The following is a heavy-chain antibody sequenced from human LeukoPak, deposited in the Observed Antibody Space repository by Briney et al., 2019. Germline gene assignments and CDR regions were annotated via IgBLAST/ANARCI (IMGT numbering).Heavy chain of an antibody. Sequence: GGSLRLSCAVSGSTSNNYGMSWVRQAPGKGLEWVSGISGSGDTTLYADSVKGRFTISRDNSKNTLYLQMNSLRAEDTAVYYCGKWKYSSSVFEDYWGQGILVTVSS. D-gene: IGHD3-22*01. CDR1: GSTSNNYG. V-gene: IGHV3-23*01. J-gene: IGHJ4*02. CDR3: GKWKYSSSVFEDY. CDR2: ISGSGDTT.